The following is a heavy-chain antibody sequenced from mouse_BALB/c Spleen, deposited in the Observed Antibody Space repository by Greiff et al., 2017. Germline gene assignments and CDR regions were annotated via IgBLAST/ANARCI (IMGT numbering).Heavy chain of an antibody. CDR1: GFTFSSYA. CDR3: ARDHVSYWYFDV. D-gene: IGHD6-2*01. CDR2: ISSGGST. V-gene: IGHV5-6-5*01. J-gene: IGHJ1*01. Sequence: EVKVVESGGGLVKPGGSLKLSCAASGFTFSSYAMSWVRQTPEKRLEWVASISSGGSTYYPDSVKGRFTISRDNARNILYLQMSSLRSEDTAMYYCARDHVSYWYFDVWGAGTTVTVSS.